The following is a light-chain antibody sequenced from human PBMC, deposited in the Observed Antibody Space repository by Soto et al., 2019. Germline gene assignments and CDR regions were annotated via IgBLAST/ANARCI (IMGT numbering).Light chain of an antibody. V-gene: IGKV3-20*01. CDR2: GAS. CDR3: QQYGSSSLT. Sequence: ETVLTQSPGTLSLSPGEGATLSCRASQTVKNDYLAWYQQRRGLPPRLLIYGASSRATGIPDRFSGSGSGTDFTFTISRLEPEDFAVYYCQQYGSSSLTFGGGTKVDIK. J-gene: IGKJ4*01. CDR1: QTVKNDY.